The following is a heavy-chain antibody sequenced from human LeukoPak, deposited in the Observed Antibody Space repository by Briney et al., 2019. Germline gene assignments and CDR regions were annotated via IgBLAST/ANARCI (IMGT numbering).Heavy chain of an antibody. CDR2: IKNDESTA. D-gene: IGHD1-26*01. CDR1: GFTITNNW. CDR3: ATVFKGSSLEDY. J-gene: IGHJ4*02. V-gene: IGHV3-74*03. Sequence: PGGFLRLSCVASGFTITNNWMYWVRQAPGRGLVWVSRIKNDESTAVYADSVKGRFTISRDNAKNTLYLQMNSLRVEDTAVYYCATVFKGSSLEDYWGQGTRVTVSS.